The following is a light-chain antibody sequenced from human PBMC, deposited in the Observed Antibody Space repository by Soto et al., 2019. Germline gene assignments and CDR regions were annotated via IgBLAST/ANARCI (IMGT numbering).Light chain of an antibody. V-gene: IGKV3-20*01. CDR1: QSVSSSY. Sequence: EIVLTQSPDTLSLSPGERATLSCRASQSVSSSYLAWYQQTPGQAPRLLIYGASSRATGIPDRFSGSGSGTDFPLTISRLEPEDFAVYYWQQYGSSPWTFGQGTKVEIK. CDR3: QQYGSSPWT. J-gene: IGKJ1*01. CDR2: GAS.